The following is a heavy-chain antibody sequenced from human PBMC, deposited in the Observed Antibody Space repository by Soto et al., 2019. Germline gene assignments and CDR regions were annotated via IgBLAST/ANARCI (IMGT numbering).Heavy chain of an antibody. CDR3: ARLQYNFDY. CDR2: IYYRGST. Sequence: TSETHCPPSTVVEGTIGSAGDAGCWIRQRPGKGLEWIGYIYYRGSTNYNPSLKSRVTISVDTSKNQFSLKLSSVTAADTAVYYCARLQYNFDYWGQGALVTVSS. D-gene: IGHD1-1*01. V-gene: IGHV4-61*08. J-gene: IGHJ4*02. CDR1: EGTIGSAGDA.